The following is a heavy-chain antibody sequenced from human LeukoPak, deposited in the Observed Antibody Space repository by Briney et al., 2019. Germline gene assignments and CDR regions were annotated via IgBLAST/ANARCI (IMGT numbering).Heavy chain of an antibody. CDR1: GFTFSSYA. CDR3: ARVLHRRNYDSSVYYGY. Sequence: GALRLSCAASGFTFSSYAMSWVRQAPGKGLEWVSAISGSGYSAYYADSVKGRFTISRDNSKNTLYLQMNSLRAEDTAVYYRARVLHRRNYDSSVYYGYWGQGTLVTVSS. J-gene: IGHJ4*02. CDR2: ISGSGYSA. D-gene: IGHD3-22*01. V-gene: IGHV3-23*01.